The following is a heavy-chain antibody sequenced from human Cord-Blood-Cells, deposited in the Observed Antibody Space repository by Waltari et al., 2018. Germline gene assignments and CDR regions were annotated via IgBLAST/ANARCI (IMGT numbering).Heavy chain of an antibody. J-gene: IGHJ3*02. CDR2: ISPIFGTA. CDR3: ARALSRNYDILTGYDAFDI. CDR1: GVTCSSYA. D-gene: IGHD3-9*01. Sequence: QVQQVLPGAEVKKPWCSVKVPCKASGVTCSSYALSWVRQAPGQGPEWMGGISPIFGTANYEQKFQGRVTITADESTSTAYMELSSLRSEDTAVYYCARALSRNYDILTGYDAFDIWGQGTMVTVSS. V-gene: IGHV1-69*01.